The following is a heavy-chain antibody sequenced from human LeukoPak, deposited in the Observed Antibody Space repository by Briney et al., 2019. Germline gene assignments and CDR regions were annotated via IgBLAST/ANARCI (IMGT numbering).Heavy chain of an antibody. CDR3: TRDQTPYY. J-gene: IGHJ4*02. Sequence: GRSLRLSCTASGFTFGDYAMTWVRQAPGKGLEWVGFIRSQIYGGTPEYAASVKGRFTISRDDSKGVAYLQMNSLKTEDTAVYYCTRDQTPYYWGQGTLVTVSS. CDR1: GFTFGDYA. V-gene: IGHV3-49*04. CDR2: IRSQIYGGTP.